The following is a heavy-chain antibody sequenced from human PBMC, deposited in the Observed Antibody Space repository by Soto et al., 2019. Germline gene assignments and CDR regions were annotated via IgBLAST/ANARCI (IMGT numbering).Heavy chain of an antibody. V-gene: IGHV4-30-4*01. J-gene: IGHJ5*02. CDR3: ARVPDR. CDR2: TYYTGST. Sequence: SETLSLTCTVSGGSISTSGDYYWSWIRQPPGKGLEWIGYTYYTGSTFYHPSLKSRVTISVDRSKNQFSLKLSSVTAADTAVYYCARVPDRWGQGTLVTVSS. CDR1: GGSISTSGDYY. D-gene: IGHD2-2*01.